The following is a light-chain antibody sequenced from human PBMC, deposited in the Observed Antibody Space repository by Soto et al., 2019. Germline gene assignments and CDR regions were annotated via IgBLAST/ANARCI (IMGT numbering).Light chain of an antibody. CDR3: QQYNEWPLT. V-gene: IGKV3-15*01. CDR1: GSVSSN. J-gene: IGKJ4*01. CDR2: NSF. Sequence: EIVMTQSPATLSVSQGERASLSCRASGSVSSNLAWYQQKPGQAPRLLIYNSFTRATGIPARVSGSGSGTEFTLTISSLQFEDFAVDYCQQYNEWPLTFGGGTKVEIK.